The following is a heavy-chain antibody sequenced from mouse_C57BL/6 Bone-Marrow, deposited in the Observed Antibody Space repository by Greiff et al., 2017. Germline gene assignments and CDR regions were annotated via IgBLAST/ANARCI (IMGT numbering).Heavy chain of an antibody. Sequence: QVQLQQSGAELVRPGASVKLSCKASGYTFTSYCISWVKQTTGQGLEWIGEIYPRSGNTYYNEKFKGKATLTADKSSSTAYMELRNLTSEDSAVFVSARVYCGNYEGLDYWGQGTTLTVSS. CDR2: IYPRSGNT. J-gene: IGHJ2*01. CDR1: GYTFTSYC. D-gene: IGHD2-1*01. CDR3: ARVYCGNYEGLDY. V-gene: IGHV1-81*01.